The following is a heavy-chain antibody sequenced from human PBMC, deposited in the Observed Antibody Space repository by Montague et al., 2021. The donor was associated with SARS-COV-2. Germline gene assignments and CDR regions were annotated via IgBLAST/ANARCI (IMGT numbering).Heavy chain of an antibody. CDR2: INHSGTA. Sequence: SETLSLTCAVYGGSFSVYYWSWLRQSSRSGLEWIAEINHSGTANYNPSLKSRVSISVDTSKNQFTLKLTSVTAADTAMYDCAKEREVVRAARTLVAFDLWGQGTMVTVSS. CDR3: AKEREVVRAARTLVAFDL. V-gene: IGHV4-34*01. D-gene: IGHD2-2*01. J-gene: IGHJ3*01. CDR1: GGSFSVYY.